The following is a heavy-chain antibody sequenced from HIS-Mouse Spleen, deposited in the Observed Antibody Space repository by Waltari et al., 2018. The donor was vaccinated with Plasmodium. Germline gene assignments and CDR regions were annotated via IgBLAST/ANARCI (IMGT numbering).Heavy chain of an antibody. CDR1: GGSISSYY. Sequence: QVQLQESGPGLVKPSETLSLTCTVSGGSISSYYWNWIRQPPGKGLEWIGYIYYSGGTNYNPSLKSRVTISVDTSKNQFSLKLSSVTAADTAVYYCAREVNSGTFDYWGQGTLVTVSS. CDR2: IYYSGGT. J-gene: IGHJ4*02. D-gene: IGHD1-26*01. CDR3: AREVNSGTFDY. V-gene: IGHV4-59*01.